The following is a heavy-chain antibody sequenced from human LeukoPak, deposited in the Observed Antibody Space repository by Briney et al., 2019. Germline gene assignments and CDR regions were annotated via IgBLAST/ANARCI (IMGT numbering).Heavy chain of an antibody. CDR1: GFTVSSNY. CDR2: IYSGGST. D-gene: IGHD3-22*01. Sequence: GGSLRLSCAASGFTVSSNYMSWVRQAPGKGLEWVSVIYSGGSTYYADSVKGRFTISRDNSKNTLYLQMNSLRAEDTAVYYCAREYYDSXXXYLGYWGQGTLVTVSS. V-gene: IGHV3-66*01. J-gene: IGHJ4*02. CDR3: AREYYDSXXXYLGY.